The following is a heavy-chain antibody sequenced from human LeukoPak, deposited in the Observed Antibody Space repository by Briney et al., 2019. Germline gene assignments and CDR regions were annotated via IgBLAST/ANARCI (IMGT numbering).Heavy chain of an antibody. J-gene: IGHJ4*02. D-gene: IGHD5-18*01. CDR3: ARHPGQLCPSIDY. CDR2: IYYSVIT. V-gene: IGHV4-39*01. Sequence: SVTLSLTCTLSGGSISSSSYYCGWIRQPPGKGLQWIGSIYYSVITYYNPSLQSRVTISVDTSNNQFSLKLRSVTAADTAVYYCARHPGQLCPSIDYWGQGTLVTVSS. CDR1: GGSISSSSYY.